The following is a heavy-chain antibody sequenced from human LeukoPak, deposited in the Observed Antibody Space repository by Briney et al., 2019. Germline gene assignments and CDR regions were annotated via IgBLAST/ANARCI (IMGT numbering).Heavy chain of an antibody. D-gene: IGHD2-15*01. CDR2: IYSGGST. CDR1: GFTVSSNY. V-gene: IGHV3-53*01. CDR3: ARRVQVVVVAVEVYYYYYMDF. J-gene: IGHJ6*03. Sequence: GGSLRLSCAASGFTVSSNYMSWVRQAPGKGLEWVSVIYSGGSTYYADSVKGRFTISRDNSKNTLYLQMNSLRAEDTAVYYCARRVQVVVVAVEVYYYYYMDFWGKGTRVTVS.